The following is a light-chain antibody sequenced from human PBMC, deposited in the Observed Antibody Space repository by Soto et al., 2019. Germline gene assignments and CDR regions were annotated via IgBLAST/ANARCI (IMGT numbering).Light chain of an antibody. CDR2: GTS. Sequence: EILMTQSPATLSVSPGEGLTLSCRASQSISRTLAWYQQKPGQPPRVLIYGTSIRATGIPERFSGGGSGTDFTLTITRLESEDFAVYYCQQYGSSLFTFGPGTKVDFK. V-gene: IGKV3-20*01. CDR3: QQYGSSLFT. CDR1: QSISRT. J-gene: IGKJ3*01.